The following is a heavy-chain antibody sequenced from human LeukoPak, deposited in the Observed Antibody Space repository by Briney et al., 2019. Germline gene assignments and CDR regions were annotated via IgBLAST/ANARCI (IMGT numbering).Heavy chain of an antibody. V-gene: IGHV1-2*02. CDR3: ARGKEGY. J-gene: IGHJ4*02. CDR2: INPNSGGT. CDR1: GDTFTGYY. Sequence: ASVKVSCEASGDTFTGYYRHWGRQAPGQGREWMGWINPNSGGTNYAQKLQGRVTMTRDTSISTPYMALNRLRSDDTAVYYCARGKEGYWGQGTLVTVSS.